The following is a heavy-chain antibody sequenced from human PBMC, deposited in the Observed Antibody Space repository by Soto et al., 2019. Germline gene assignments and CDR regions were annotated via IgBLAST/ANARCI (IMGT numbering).Heavy chain of an antibody. Sequence: QVQLVQSGAEVKKPGASVKVSCKASGYTFTSYGITWVRQAPGQGLEWMGWISAYNGNTNYAQKLQGRVTMTTYTSTSTAYMELRRLRSDDTGVYYCARTDSRPQDFDFWGQGTLGTVSS. J-gene: IGHJ4*02. D-gene: IGHD6-13*01. CDR1: GYTFTSYG. CDR3: ARTDSRPQDFDF. CDR2: ISAYNGNT. V-gene: IGHV1-18*01.